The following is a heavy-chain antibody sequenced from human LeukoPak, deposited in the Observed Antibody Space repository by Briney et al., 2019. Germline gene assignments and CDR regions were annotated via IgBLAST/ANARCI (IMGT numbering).Heavy chain of an antibody. Sequence: ASVKVSCKASGGTFSSYAISWVRQAPGQGLEWMGWIHPNSGATGYAQNFQGRVTMTRDTSISTAYMDLSRLRSDDTAVYYCAGNTAPGYGLDVWGQGTPVTVSS. D-gene: IGHD5-18*01. J-gene: IGHJ6*02. CDR1: GGTFSSYA. V-gene: IGHV1-2*02. CDR2: IHPNSGAT. CDR3: AGNTAPGYGLDV.